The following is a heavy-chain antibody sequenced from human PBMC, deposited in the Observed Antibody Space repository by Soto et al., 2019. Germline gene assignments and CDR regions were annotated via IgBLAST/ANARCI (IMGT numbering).Heavy chain of an antibody. V-gene: IGHV4-39*02. CDR3: ARVPGGGYLES. CDR1: VGSISSGSDY. Sequence: PSETLSLTCRFSVGSISSGSDYCGWIRQPPWEGLEWIGIISYSGVTYYNASLKSRVTISVDTSDNHFFLKLSSVTAADTAVYYCARVPGGGYLESWGQGTQVSVSS. J-gene: IGHJ5*02. CDR2: ISYSGVT. D-gene: IGHD5-18*01.